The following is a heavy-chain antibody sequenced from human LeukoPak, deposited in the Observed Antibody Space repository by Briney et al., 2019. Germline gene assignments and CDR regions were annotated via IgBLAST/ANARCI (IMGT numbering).Heavy chain of an antibody. J-gene: IGHJ3*02. CDR1: GGSISSDGYY. Sequence: PSQTLSLTCTVSGGSISSDGYYWSWIRQHPGKGLEWIGYIYYSGSTYYNPSLKSRVTISVDTSKNQFSLKLSSVTAADTAVYYCARGPYDFWSGYHDAFDIWGQGTMVTVSS. D-gene: IGHD3-3*01. V-gene: IGHV4-31*03. CDR2: IYYSGST. CDR3: ARGPYDFWSGYHDAFDI.